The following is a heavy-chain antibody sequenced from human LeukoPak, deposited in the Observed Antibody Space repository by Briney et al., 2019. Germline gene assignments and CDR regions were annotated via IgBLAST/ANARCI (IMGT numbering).Heavy chain of an antibody. D-gene: IGHD2-21*01. CDR1: GSIVIGYY. J-gene: IGHJ4*02. V-gene: IGHV1-2*02. CDR3: ARAIAAAQFDY. Sequence: ASVKVSRKPSGSIVIGYYINGVGQAASQGLEWVGWINPNSAGTSYAQKFQGRVTMTRDTSISTAYMELSGLRSDDTAVYYCARAIAAAQFDYWGQGTLATVSS. CDR2: INPNSAGT.